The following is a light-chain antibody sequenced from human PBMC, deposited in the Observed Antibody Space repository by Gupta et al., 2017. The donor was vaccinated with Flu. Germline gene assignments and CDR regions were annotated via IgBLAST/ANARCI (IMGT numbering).Light chain of an antibody. V-gene: IGLV2-8*01. Sequence: VTISCTGTGSDVGGYNYVSWYQQHPGEAPKLMIYEVSKRPSGVPDRFSGSKSGNTASLTVSGLQAEDEANYYCSSYAGSNNWVFGGGTTLTVL. CDR3: SSYAGSNNWV. J-gene: IGLJ3*02. CDR1: GSDVGGYNY. CDR2: EVS.